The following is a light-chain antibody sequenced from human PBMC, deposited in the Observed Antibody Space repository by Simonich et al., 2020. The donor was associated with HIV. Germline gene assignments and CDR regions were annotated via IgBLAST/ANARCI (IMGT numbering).Light chain of an antibody. CDR1: QGISSY. CDR3: QQGRSFPPF. J-gene: IGKJ4*01. V-gene: IGKV1-9*01. CDR2: AAS. Sequence: DIQLTQSPSFLSTSVGDRVTITCRARQGISSYLAWYQQKPGKAPKLLIYAASNLQRGVPSRFSGSGSGTDFTLTISSLQPEDFATYYWQQGRSFPPFFGGGTRVEIK.